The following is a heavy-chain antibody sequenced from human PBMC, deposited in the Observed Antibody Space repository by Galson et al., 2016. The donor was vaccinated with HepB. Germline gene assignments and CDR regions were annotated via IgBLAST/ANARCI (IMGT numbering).Heavy chain of an antibody. CDR3: VSQTTVTSGIDY. V-gene: IGHV5-51*01. CDR2: IFPRDSDT. CDR1: AKTFSTYW. J-gene: IGHJ4*02. D-gene: IGHD4-17*01. Sequence: QSGAEVKKPGDSLKISCSQSAKTFSTYWIGWVRQMPGEGLEWLGTIFPRDSDTRYSPSFQGQVTISADKSTSSVNLQWSSLKASDSGIYYCVSQTTVTSGIDYWGQGTLVTVSS.